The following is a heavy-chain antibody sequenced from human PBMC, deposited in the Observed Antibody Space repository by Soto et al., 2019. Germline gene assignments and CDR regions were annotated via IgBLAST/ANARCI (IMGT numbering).Heavy chain of an antibody. Sequence: QVQLQESGPGLVKPSGTLSLTCAVSGGSISSSNWWSWVRQPPGKGLEWIGEIYHSGSTNYNPSLKSRVTISVDKSTNQFSLKLSSVTAADTAVYYCARNDYGAAETRTQIYYYYGMDVWGQGTTVTVSS. V-gene: IGHV4-4*02. CDR2: IYHSGST. CDR1: GGSISSSNW. CDR3: ARNDYGAAETRTQIYYYYGMDV. D-gene: IGHD4-17*01. J-gene: IGHJ6*02.